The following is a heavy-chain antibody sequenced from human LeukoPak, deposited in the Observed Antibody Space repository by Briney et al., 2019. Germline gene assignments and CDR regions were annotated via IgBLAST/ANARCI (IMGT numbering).Heavy chain of an antibody. V-gene: IGHV4-59*08. CDR1: GGSISCYY. D-gene: IGHD3-22*01. Sequence: SETLSLTCTVSGGSISCYYWSWIRQPPGKGLEWIGYIYYSGSTNYNPSLKSRVTISVDTSKNQFSLKLSSVTAADTAVYYCARSPNDYDSSGYYSSWGQGTLVTVSS. CDR2: IYYSGST. J-gene: IGHJ4*02. CDR3: ARSPNDYDSSGYYSS.